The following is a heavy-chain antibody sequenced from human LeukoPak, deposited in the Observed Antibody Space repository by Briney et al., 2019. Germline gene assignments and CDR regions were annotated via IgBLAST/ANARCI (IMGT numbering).Heavy chain of an antibody. CDR2: IYPANSDT. D-gene: IGHD2-2*01. CDR3: ARPACSSTSCYLYFQY. J-gene: IGHJ1*01. Sequence: GESLKISCKASGYIFTSYWIGWVRQMPGKGLEWMAIIYPANSDTRYSPSLQGQVTISADKSISTAYLQWSSLKASDTAMYYCARPACSSTSCYLYFQYWGQGTLVTVS. CDR1: GYIFTSYW. V-gene: IGHV5-51*01.